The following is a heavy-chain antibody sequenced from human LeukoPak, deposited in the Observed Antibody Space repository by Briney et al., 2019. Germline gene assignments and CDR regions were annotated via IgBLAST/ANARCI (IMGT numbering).Heavy chain of an antibody. J-gene: IGHJ5*01. V-gene: IGHV4-59*08. CDR2: IYNSGST. CDR1: GGPINSYY. Sequence: SETLSLTCTVSGGPINSYYWSWIRQPPGKGLEWIGYIYNSGSTNYNPSLKSRVTISVDTSKNQFSLKLTSVTAADTAVYYCARANITIFGVVILDSWGQGTLVTVSS. CDR3: ARANITIFGVVILDS. D-gene: IGHD3-3*01.